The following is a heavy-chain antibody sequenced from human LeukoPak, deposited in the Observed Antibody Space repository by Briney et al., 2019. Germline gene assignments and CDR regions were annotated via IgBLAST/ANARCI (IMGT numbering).Heavy chain of an antibody. D-gene: IGHD4-17*01. V-gene: IGHV1-69*13. CDR3: ASRPLTPTVTTDY. J-gene: IGHJ4*02. CDR1: GGTFSSYA. Sequence: SVKVSCKASGGTFSSYAISWVRQAPGQGLEWMGGIIPIFGTANYAQGFQGRVTITADESTSTAYMELSSLRSEDTAVYYCASRPLTPTVTTDYWGQGTLVTVSS. CDR2: IIPIFGTA.